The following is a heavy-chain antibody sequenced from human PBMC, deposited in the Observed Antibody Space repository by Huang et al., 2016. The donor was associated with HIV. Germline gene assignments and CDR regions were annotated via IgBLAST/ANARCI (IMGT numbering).Heavy chain of an antibody. V-gene: IGHV1-69*13. Sequence: QVQLVQSGAEVKTPGSSVKVSCKASGGTFSKYAISWVRQAPGHGIEWMGGSIPRFGTPNYARKIQGRVTITADDATRTTDVEGSSLRSEDTALYYCARGQMGSYGDYDVLYWGQGTLVTVSS. CDR2: SIPRFGTP. CDR1: GGTFSKYA. D-gene: IGHD4-17*01. CDR3: ARGQMGSYGDYDVLY. J-gene: IGHJ4*02.